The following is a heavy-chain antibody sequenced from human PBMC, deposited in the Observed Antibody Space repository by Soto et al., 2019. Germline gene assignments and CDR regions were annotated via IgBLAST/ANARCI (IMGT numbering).Heavy chain of an antibody. Sequence: GESLKISCAASGFTVSSNYMSWVRQAPGKGLEWVSVIYSGGSTYYADSVKGRFTISRHNSKNTLYLQMNSLRAEDTAVYYCARGGYYYDSSAFDIWGQGTMVTVSS. D-gene: IGHD3-22*01. CDR1: GFTVSSNY. J-gene: IGHJ3*02. V-gene: IGHV3-53*04. CDR2: IYSGGST. CDR3: ARGGYYYDSSAFDI.